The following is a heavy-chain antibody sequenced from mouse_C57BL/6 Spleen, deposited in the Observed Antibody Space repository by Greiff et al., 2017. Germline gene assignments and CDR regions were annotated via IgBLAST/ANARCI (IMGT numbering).Heavy chain of an antibody. CDR1: GYTFTDYE. CDR3: TRRILPWNFDY. V-gene: IGHV1-15*01. J-gene: IGHJ2*01. Sequence: QVQLQQPGAELVRPGTSVTLSCKASGYTFTDYEMHWVKQTPVHGLEWIGAIDPETGGTAYNQKFKGKAILTADKSSSTAYMELRSLTSEDSAVYYCTRRILPWNFDYWGQGTTLSVSS. D-gene: IGHD1-1*01. CDR2: IDPETGGT.